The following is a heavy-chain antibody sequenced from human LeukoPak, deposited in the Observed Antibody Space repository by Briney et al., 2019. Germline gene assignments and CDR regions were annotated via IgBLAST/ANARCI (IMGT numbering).Heavy chain of an antibody. CDR1: GYTLTELS. J-gene: IGHJ4*02. CDR3: ATDSQGRPPYFDY. CDR2: FDPEDGET. D-gene: IGHD6-6*01. V-gene: IGHV1-24*01. Sequence: ASVKVSCKVSGYTLTELSMHWVRQAPGKGLQWMGGFDPEDGETIYAQKFQGRVTMTEDTSTDTAYMELSSLRSEDTAVYYCATDSQGRPPYFDYWGQGTLVTVSS.